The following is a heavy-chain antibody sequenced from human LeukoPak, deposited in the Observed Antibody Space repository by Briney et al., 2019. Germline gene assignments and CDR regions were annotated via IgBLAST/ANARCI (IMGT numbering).Heavy chain of an antibody. J-gene: IGHJ6*03. CDR3: ARVPSTVTSGRYYYSYMDV. CDR1: GGSISSTTCY. CDR2: IYYSGST. V-gene: IGHV4-61*05. Sequence: SQTLSLTCTVSGGSISSTTCYWGWIRQPPGKGLEWIGNIYYSGSTNYNPSLKSRVTISVDTSKNQFSLDLSSVTAADTAVYYCARVPSTVTSGRYYYSYMDVWGKGTTVTISS. D-gene: IGHD4-17*01.